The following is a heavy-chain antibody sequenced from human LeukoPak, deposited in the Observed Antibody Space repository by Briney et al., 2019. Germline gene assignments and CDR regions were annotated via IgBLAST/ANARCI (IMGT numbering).Heavy chain of an antibody. CDR3: ARQYNDGLLWFGELSAAQSFDY. D-gene: IGHD3-10*01. J-gene: IGHJ4*02. V-gene: IGHV4-39*01. CDR1: GGSISSSSYY. CDR2: IYYSGST. Sequence: PSETLSLTCTVSGGSISSSSYYWGWIRQPPGKGLEWIGSIYYSGSTYYNPSLKSRVTISVDTSKNQFSLKLSSVTAADTAVYYCARQYNDGLLWFGELSAAQSFDYWGQGTLVTVSS.